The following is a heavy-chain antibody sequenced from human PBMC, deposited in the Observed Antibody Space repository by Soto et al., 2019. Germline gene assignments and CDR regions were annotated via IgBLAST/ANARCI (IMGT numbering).Heavy chain of an antibody. J-gene: IGHJ4*02. Sequence: QVQLVESGGGVVQPGRSLRLSCAASGFTFSSYAMHWVRQAPGTGLEWVAVISYDGSNKYYADSVKGRFTISRDNSKNTLYLQMTSLRAEDTAVYYCARDHYDYVWGSYRPGAYFDYWGQGTLVTVSS. CDR1: GFTFSSYA. V-gene: IGHV3-30-3*01. CDR3: ARDHYDYVWGSYRPGAYFDY. D-gene: IGHD3-16*02. CDR2: ISYDGSNK.